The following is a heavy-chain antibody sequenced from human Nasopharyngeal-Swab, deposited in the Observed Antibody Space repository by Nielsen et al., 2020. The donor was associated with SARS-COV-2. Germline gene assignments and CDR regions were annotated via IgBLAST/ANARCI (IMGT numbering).Heavy chain of an antibody. CDR2: ISSSSSYI. V-gene: IGHV3-21*01. J-gene: IGHJ6*02. CDR3: ALWFGELLNYYGMDV. Sequence: GESLKISCAASGFTFSSYSMNWVRQAPGKGLEWVSSISSSSSYIYYADSVKGRFTISRDNAKNSLYLQMNSLRAEDTAVYYCALWFGELLNYYGMDVWGQGTTVTVS. CDR1: GFTFSSYS. D-gene: IGHD3-10*01.